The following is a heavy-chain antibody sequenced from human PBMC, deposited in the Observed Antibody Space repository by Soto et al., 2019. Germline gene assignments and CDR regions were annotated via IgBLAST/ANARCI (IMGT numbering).Heavy chain of an antibody. Sequence: SETLSLTCTVSGGSVNGRSHYWSWIRQPPGKGLEWIGYIYFTGSTNYDPSLKSRVTISLDMSKNQFSLRLSSVTAADTAIYYCAREGYSYAYFDYWGQGTLVTVSS. CDR1: GGSVNGRSHY. J-gene: IGHJ4*02. CDR2: IYFTGST. D-gene: IGHD5-18*01. CDR3: AREGYSYAYFDY. V-gene: IGHV4-61*01.